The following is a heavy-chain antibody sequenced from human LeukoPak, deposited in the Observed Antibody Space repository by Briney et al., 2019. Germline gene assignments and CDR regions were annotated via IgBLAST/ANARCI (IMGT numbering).Heavy chain of an antibody. J-gene: IGHJ4*02. CDR2: ISSNGGST. CDR1: GFTFSNYA. D-gene: IGHD2-2*01. CDR3: AREGEVPAAFDY. V-gene: IGHV3-64*01. Sequence: GGSLRLSCAASGFTFSNYAMHWVRQAPGKGLEYVSAISSNGGSTYYANSVKGRFTISRDNSKNTLYLQMGSLRDEDMAVYYCAREGEVPAAFDYWGQGTLVTVSS.